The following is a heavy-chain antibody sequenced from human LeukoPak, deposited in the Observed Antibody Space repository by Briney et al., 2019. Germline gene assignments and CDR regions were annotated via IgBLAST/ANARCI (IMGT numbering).Heavy chain of an antibody. V-gene: IGHV3-33*01. CDR1: GFTFSSYG. J-gene: IGHJ4*02. D-gene: IGHD6-19*01. CDR2: IWYDGSNK. Sequence: GGSLRLSCAASGFTFSSYGMHWVRQAPGKGLEWVAVIWYDGSNKYYADSVKGRFTISRDNSKNTLYLQMNSLRAEDTAVYYCASRGAGTGEFDYWGQGTLVTVSS. CDR3: ASRGAGTGEFDY.